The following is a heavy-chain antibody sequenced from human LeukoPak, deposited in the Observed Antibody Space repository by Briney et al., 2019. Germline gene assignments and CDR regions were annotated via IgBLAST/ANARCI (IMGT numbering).Heavy chain of an antibody. CDR3: ARSPGHSSSWSYYFDY. CDR1: GFTFSDHY. V-gene: IGHV3-72*01. Sequence: GESLKISCAASGFTFSDHYMDWVRQAPGKGLEWVGRSRNKVNSYTTEYAASVKGRFTISRDDTKSSVYLQMNSLKIEDTAVYFCARSPGHSSSWSYYFDYWGQGTLVTVSS. D-gene: IGHD6-13*01. J-gene: IGHJ4*02. CDR2: SRNKVNSYTT.